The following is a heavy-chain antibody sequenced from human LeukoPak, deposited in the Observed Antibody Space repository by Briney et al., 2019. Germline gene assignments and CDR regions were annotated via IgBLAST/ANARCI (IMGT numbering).Heavy chain of an antibody. CDR2: SSGSGDNT. D-gene: IGHD3-22*01. V-gene: IGHV3-23*01. Sequence: PGGSLRLSCAASGFTFSNAYMNWVRQAPGKGLEWVSGSSGSGDNTYYADSVKGRFTISRDNSKNTLYVQVNSLGTEDTAAYYCAKGSYYDSSGSFYFDYWGQGTLVTVSS. CDR3: AKGSYYDSSGSFYFDY. J-gene: IGHJ4*02. CDR1: GFTFSNAY.